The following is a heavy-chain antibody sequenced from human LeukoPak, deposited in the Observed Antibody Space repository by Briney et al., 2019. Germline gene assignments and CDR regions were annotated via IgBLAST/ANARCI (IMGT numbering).Heavy chain of an antibody. Sequence: GGPLRLSCAASGFTFSSYSMNWVRQAPGKGLEWVSSISSSSSYIYYADSVKGRFTISRDNAKNSLYLQMNSLRAEDTAVYYCAREVRDSSGYSVAFDYWGQGTLVTVSS. V-gene: IGHV3-21*01. CDR3: AREVRDSSGYSVAFDY. J-gene: IGHJ4*02. D-gene: IGHD3-22*01. CDR1: GFTFSSYS. CDR2: ISSSSSYI.